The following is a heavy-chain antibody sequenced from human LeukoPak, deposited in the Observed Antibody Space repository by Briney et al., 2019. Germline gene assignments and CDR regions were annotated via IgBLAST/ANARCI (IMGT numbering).Heavy chain of an antibody. Sequence: SETLSLTCTVSGGSISSGGHSWSWIRQPPGKGLEWIGYIYHSGSGSTYYNPSLKSRVTISIDKSKNQFSLKLNSVTAADTAVYYCAKGDYSSVPRTPFDYWGQGTLVTVSS. J-gene: IGHJ4*02. CDR2: IYHSGSGST. D-gene: IGHD6-25*01. CDR3: AKGDYSSVPRTPFDY. CDR1: GGSISSGGHS. V-gene: IGHV4-30-2*01.